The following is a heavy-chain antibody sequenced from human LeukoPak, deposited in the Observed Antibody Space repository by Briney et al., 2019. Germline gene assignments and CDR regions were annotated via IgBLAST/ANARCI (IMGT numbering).Heavy chain of an antibody. CDR1: GGTFSSYA. Sequence: SVKVSCKASGGTFSSYAISWVRQAPGQGLEWMGGIIPIFGTANYAQKFQGRVTITADESTSTAYMELSSLRSEDTAVYYCARDQEQLGGFDYWGQGTLVTVSS. D-gene: IGHD6-6*01. CDR3: ARDQEQLGGFDY. CDR2: IIPIFGTA. V-gene: IGHV1-69*13. J-gene: IGHJ4*02.